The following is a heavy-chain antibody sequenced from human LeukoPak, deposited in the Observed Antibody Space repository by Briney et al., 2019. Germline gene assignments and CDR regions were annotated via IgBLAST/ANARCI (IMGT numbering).Heavy chain of an antibody. V-gene: IGHV1-8*01. D-gene: IGHD1-26*01. Sequence: ASVKVSCKASGYTFTSYDINWVRQATGQGLEWMGWMNPNSGNTGYVQKFQGRVTMTRNTSISTAYMELSSLRSEDTAVYYCARMVGAMTPFDYWGQGTLVTVSS. CDR3: ARMVGAMTPFDY. J-gene: IGHJ4*02. CDR1: GYTFTSYD. CDR2: MNPNSGNT.